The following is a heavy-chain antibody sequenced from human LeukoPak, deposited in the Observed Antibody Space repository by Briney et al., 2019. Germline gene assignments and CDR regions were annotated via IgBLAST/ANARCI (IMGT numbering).Heavy chain of an antibody. Sequence: ASVKVSCKASGYTFTSYGISWVRQAPGQGLEWMGWISAYNGNTNYAQKLQGRVTMTTDTSTSTAYMELRSLRSDDTAVYYCARGTILWFGEQSWFDPWGQGTLVTVSS. V-gene: IGHV1-18*01. CDR1: GYTFTSYG. J-gene: IGHJ5*02. CDR2: ISAYNGNT. D-gene: IGHD3-10*01. CDR3: ARGTILWFGEQSWFDP.